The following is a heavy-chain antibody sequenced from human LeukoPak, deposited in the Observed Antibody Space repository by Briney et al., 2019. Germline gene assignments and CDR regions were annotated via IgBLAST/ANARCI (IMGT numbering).Heavy chain of an antibody. V-gene: IGHV3-48*01. CDR3: ARGTWFGELSSHIDY. J-gene: IGHJ4*02. D-gene: IGHD3-10*01. Sequence: GGSLRFSCAASGFTFRSYAMNWVRQAPGKGLEWVSYISTSSNTIYYADSMKGRFTISRDNAKNSLYLQMNSLGAEDTAVYYCARGTWFGELSSHIDYWGQGTLVTVSS. CDR2: ISTSSNTI. CDR1: GFTFRSYA.